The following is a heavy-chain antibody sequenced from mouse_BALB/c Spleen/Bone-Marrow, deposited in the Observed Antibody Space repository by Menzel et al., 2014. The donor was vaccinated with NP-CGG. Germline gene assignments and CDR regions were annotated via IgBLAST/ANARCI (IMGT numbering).Heavy chain of an antibody. D-gene: IGHD2-3*01. CDR1: GVTFTDYY. Sequence: EVKLVESGGGLVQPGGSLRLSCATSGVTFTDYYMSWVRQPPGKALEWLGFIRNKANGHTTEYSASVKGRITISRDNSQSILYLQMNTLRAEDSATYYWARDINDGYYWYFDVWGAGTTVTVSS. CDR2: IRNKANGHTT. CDR3: ARDINDGYYWYFDV. J-gene: IGHJ1*01. V-gene: IGHV7-3*02.